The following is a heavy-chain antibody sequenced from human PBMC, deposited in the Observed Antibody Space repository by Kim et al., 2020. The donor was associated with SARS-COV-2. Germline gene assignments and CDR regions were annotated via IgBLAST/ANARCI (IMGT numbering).Heavy chain of an antibody. Sequence: GNTNYNPSLKSRVTISVDTSKNQFSLNLTSVTAADTAVYYCATYSGTYYYNWGQGTLVTVSS. CDR3: ATYSGTYYYN. J-gene: IGHJ4*02. V-gene: IGHV4-59*10. CDR2: GNT. D-gene: IGHD3-22*01.